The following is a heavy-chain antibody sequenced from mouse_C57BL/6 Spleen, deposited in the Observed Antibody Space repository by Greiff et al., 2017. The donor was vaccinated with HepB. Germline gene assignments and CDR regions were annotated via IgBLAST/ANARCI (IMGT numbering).Heavy chain of an antibody. CDR2: ISSGSSTI. D-gene: IGHD2-4*01. CDR1: GFTFSDYG. V-gene: IGHV5-17*01. Sequence: EVQLQQSGGGLVKPGGSLKLSCAASGFTFSDYGMHWVRQAPEKGLEWVAYISSGSSTIYYADTVKGRFTISRDNAKNTLFLQMTSLRSEDTAMYYCARPGDYDYGFAYWGQGTLVTVSA. J-gene: IGHJ3*01. CDR3: ARPGDYDYGFAY.